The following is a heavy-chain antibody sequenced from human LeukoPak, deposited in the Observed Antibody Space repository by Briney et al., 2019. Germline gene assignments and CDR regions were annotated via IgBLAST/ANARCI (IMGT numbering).Heavy chain of an antibody. CDR3: ASSGPIAVDGIPAVYYYYMDV. CDR1: GGSISSYY. V-gene: IGHV4-59*01. D-gene: IGHD6-19*01. CDR2: IYYSGST. J-gene: IGHJ6*03. Sequence: ETLSLTFTVSGGSISSYYWSWIRQPPGKGLEWIGYIYYSGSTNYNPSLKSRVTISVDTSKNQFSLKLSSVTAADTAVYYCASSGPIAVDGIPAVYYYYMDVWGKGTTVTVSS.